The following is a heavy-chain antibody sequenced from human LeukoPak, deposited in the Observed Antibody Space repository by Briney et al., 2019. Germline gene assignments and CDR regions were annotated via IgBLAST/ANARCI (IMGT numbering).Heavy chain of an antibody. J-gene: IGHJ4*02. V-gene: IGHV3-49*04. CDR1: GFTFGDYA. CDR2: IRSKAFGGTA. Sequence: GGSLRLSCTVSGFTFGDYAINWVRQAPGKGLEWVGFIRSKAFGGTAEYAASVKGGFTISRDDSKSIAYLQMNSLKTEDTAVYYCTRDRGSSTLGDYWGQGTLVTVSS. CDR3: TRDRGSSTLGDY. D-gene: IGHD7-27*01.